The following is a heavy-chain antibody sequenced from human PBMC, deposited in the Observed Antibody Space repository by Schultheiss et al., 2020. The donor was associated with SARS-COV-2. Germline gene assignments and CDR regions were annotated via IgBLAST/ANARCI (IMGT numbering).Heavy chain of an antibody. CDR1: GYSISSGYY. V-gene: IGHV4-38-2*02. CDR3: ARPYYYDSSGYYSNDY. Sequence: SQTLSLTCTVSGYSISSGYYWGWIRQPPGKGLEWIGSIYYSGSTYYNPSLKSRVTMSVDTSKNQFSLKLSSVTAADTAVYYCARPYYYDSSGYYSNDYWGQGTLVTVSS. CDR2: IYYSGST. J-gene: IGHJ4*02. D-gene: IGHD3-22*01.